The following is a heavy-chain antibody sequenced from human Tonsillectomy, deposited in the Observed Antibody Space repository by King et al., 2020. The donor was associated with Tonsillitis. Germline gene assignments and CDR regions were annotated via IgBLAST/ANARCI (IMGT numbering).Heavy chain of an antibody. CDR2: INHSGYT. J-gene: IGHJ4*02. CDR3: ATHEPRDSGYFDY. D-gene: IGHD3-10*01. Sequence: HVQLQQWGAGLLKPSETLSLTCAVYGESFSAYYWTWIRQPPGKGLEWIGEINHSGYTTYNPSLKSRVTMSVDTSKNHFSLKLTSVTAADTAVYYCATHEPRDSGYFDYWGQGTLVTVFS. CDR1: GESFSAYY. V-gene: IGHV4-34*01.